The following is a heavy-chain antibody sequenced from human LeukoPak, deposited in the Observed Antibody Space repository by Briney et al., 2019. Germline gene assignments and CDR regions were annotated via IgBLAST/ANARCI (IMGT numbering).Heavy chain of an antibody. D-gene: IGHD2-21*02. J-gene: IGHJ4*02. CDR3: ATLRGASTAVFDS. V-gene: IGHV4-59*08. CDR1: GGSINYDY. Sequence: SETLSLTCTVSGGSINYDYWSWIRQSPGKRLEWIGYIHYSGATNYSPSLNSRVTISVDTSKNQFSLRLSSVTAADTALYYCATLRGASTAVFDSWGQGTLVTVSS. CDR2: IHYSGAT.